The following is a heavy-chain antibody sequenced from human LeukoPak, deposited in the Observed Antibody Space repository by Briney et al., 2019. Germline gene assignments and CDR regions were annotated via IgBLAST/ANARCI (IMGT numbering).Heavy chain of an antibody. CDR2: INPNSGET. CDR1: GYTFTDYY. J-gene: IGHJ4*02. D-gene: IGHD4-11*01. CDR3: ATDRDYSNTERGFDY. V-gene: IGHV1-2*02. Sequence: ASVKISCKTSGYTFTDYYIHWVRQAPGQGLEWMGWINPNSGETNSAQKFQGRVTMTGDTAIRTAYMALSRLTSDDTAVYYCATDRDYSNTERGFDYWGQGTLVTVSS.